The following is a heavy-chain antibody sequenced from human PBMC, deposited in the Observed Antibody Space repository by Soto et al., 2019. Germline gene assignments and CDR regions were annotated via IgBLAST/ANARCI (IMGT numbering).Heavy chain of an antibody. Sequence: GGSLRLSCAASGFTFSSYAMHWVRQAPGKGLEWVAVVSYDGSNKYYADSVKGRFTISRDNSKNTLYLQMNSLRAEDTAVYYCARDPQWLVDYYYYYGMDVWGQGTTVTVSS. J-gene: IGHJ6*02. CDR3: ARDPQWLVDYYYYYGMDV. CDR2: VSYDGSNK. V-gene: IGHV3-30-3*01. D-gene: IGHD6-19*01. CDR1: GFTFSSYA.